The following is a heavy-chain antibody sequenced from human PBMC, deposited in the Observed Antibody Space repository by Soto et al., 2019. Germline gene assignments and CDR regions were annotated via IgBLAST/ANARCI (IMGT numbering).Heavy chain of an antibody. Sequence: GRSLRLSCAASGFTFDDYAMHWVRQAPGKGLEWVSGISWNSGSIGYAGSVKGRFTISRDNAKNSLYLQMNSLRTEDTALYYCAKDKGTGTHYYYFGMDVWGQGTTVTVSS. CDR3: AKDKGTGTHYYYFGMDV. CDR1: GFTFDDYA. CDR2: ISWNSGSI. D-gene: IGHD1-1*01. V-gene: IGHV3-9*01. J-gene: IGHJ6*02.